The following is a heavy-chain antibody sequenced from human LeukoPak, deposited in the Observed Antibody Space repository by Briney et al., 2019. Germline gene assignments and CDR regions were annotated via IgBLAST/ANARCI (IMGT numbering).Heavy chain of an antibody. CDR1: GFTFSSYS. D-gene: IGHD4-17*01. CDR2: ISSSSSYI. Sequence: MSGGSLRLSCAASGFTFSSYSMNWVRQAPGKGLEWVSSISSSSSYIYYADSVKGRFTISRDNAKNSLYLQMNSLRAEDTAVYYCARGRYGDYTTGGACDIWGQGTMVTVSS. CDR3: ARGRYGDYTTGGACDI. J-gene: IGHJ3*02. V-gene: IGHV3-21*01.